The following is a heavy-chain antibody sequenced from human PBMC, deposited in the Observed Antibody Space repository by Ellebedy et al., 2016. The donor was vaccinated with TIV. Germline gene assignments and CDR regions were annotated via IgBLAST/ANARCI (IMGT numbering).Heavy chain of an antibody. D-gene: IGHD1-1*01. CDR1: GGAISSTSYY. Sequence: SETLSLTCAVSGGAISSTSYYWGWIRQSPGKGLEWIGSIYYSGSTYYNPSLKSRITISVDTSKNQFSLKLSSVTAADTAMYYCTRGGTSYSDYWGQGTLVTVSS. J-gene: IGHJ4*02. CDR2: IYYSGST. V-gene: IGHV4-39*07. CDR3: TRGGTSYSDY.